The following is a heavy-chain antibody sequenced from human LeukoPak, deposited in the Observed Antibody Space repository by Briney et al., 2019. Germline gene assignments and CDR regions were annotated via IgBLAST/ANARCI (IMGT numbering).Heavy chain of an antibody. CDR1: GFTFTNYA. J-gene: IGHJ4*02. V-gene: IGHV3-23*01. CDR3: AKGWSYFLDN. Sequence: GGSLRLSCAASGFTFTNYAMSWVRQAPGRGLEWVSTISESGGSTNYADSVKGRFTISRDDSKNTLYLQMNSLRAEDTALYYCAKGWSYFLDNWGQGTLVTVSS. D-gene: IGHD6-13*01. CDR2: ISESGGST.